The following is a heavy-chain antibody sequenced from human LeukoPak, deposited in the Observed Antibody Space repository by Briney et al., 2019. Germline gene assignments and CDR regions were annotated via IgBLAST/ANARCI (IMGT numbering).Heavy chain of an antibody. CDR1: GGSFSGYY. J-gene: IGHJ4*02. Sequence: SETLSLTCAVYGGSFSGYYWSWIRQPPGKGLEWIGEINHSGSTNYNPSLKSRVTISVDTSKNQFSLKLSSVTAADTAVYYCARGVAAAGPDYWGQGTLVTDSS. CDR3: ARGVAAAGPDY. V-gene: IGHV4-34*01. D-gene: IGHD6-13*01. CDR2: INHSGST.